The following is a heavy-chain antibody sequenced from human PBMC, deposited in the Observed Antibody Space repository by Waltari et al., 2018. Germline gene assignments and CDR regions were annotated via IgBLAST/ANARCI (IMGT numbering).Heavy chain of an antibody. CDR3: ASGGHVDY. CDR2: INEDGSEK. CDR1: GPTFSGFW. V-gene: IGHV3-7*01. Sequence: EVQLVESGGGLVQPGGSLRCSCAAFGPTFSGFWLTWVRQAPGKGLEWVANINEDGSEKHYVDSVKGRFTISRDNAKNSLFLQMNSLRADDTAVYYCASGGHVDYCGQGTLVTVSS. J-gene: IGHJ4*02.